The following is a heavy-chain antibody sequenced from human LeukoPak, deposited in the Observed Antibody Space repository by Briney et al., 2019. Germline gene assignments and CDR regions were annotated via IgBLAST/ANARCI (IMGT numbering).Heavy chain of an antibody. CDR1: GISINPYY. Sequence: SETLSLTCTVSGISINPYYWTWIRQPAGKGLEWIGRIIYTTGSTNYNPSLSSRVTMSVDTSKNQISLQLTYVTAADTAVYYCMRDGPSWGLLWGLGTLVTVSS. D-gene: IGHD3-16*01. CDR2: IIYTTGST. CDR3: MRDGPSWGLL. V-gene: IGHV4-4*07. J-gene: IGHJ4*02.